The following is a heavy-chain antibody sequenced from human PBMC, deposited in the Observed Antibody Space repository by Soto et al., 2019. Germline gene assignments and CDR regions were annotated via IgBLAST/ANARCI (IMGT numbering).Heavy chain of an antibody. D-gene: IGHD6-13*01. CDR3: ARDDSSSWDNFDY. Sequence: GGSLILSCGASSFTLINAWMNWVRQAPGKGLEWVSGISGGGGGTYYADSVKGRFTISRDNSKNTLYLQMNRLRAEDTAVYYCARDDSSSWDNFDYWGQGTLVTVSS. CDR1: SFTLINAW. J-gene: IGHJ4*02. V-gene: IGHV3-23*01. CDR2: ISGGGGGT.